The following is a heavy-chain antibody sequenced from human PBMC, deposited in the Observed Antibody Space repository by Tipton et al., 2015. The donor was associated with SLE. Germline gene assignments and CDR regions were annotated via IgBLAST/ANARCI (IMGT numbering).Heavy chain of an antibody. CDR3: ARGSSSWRG. J-gene: IGHJ4*02. Sequence: TLSLTCDVSGDSVSSDKWWSWVRQSPGKGLEWIGEINHSGSTNYNPSLKSRVTISVDTSKNQFSLKLSSVTAADTAVYYCARGSSSWRGWGQGTLVTVSS. D-gene: IGHD6-13*01. CDR2: INHSGST. CDR1: GDSVSSDKW. V-gene: IGHV4-4*02.